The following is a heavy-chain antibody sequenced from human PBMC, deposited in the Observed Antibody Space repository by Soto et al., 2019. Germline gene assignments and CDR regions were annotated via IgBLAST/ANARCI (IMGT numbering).Heavy chain of an antibody. CDR3: AKDQQQWLVVVLNY. V-gene: IGHV3-23*01. D-gene: IGHD6-19*01. CDR2: ISGSGGST. CDR1: GFTFSSYA. J-gene: IGHJ4*02. Sequence: GGSLRLSCAASGFTFSSYAMSWVRQAPGKGLEWVSAISGSGGSTYYADSVKGRFTISRDNSKNTHDLQMNSLGAEDTAVYYCAKDQQQWLVVVLNYWGQGTLVTVSS.